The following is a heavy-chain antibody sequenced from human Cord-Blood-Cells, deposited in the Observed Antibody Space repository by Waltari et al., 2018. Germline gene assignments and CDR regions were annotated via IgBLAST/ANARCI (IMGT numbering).Heavy chain of an antibody. CDR3: ARDHPYYGEIDY. D-gene: IGHD4-17*01. J-gene: IGHJ4*02. CDR2: IRSSSSTI. V-gene: IGHV3-48*02. Sequence: EVQLVESGGGLVQPGGSLRLSCAASGFTFSSYSMNWVSQAPGKGLEWVSYIRSSSSTIYYADSVKGRFTISRDNAKNSLYLQMNSLRDEDTAVYYCARDHPYYGEIDYWGQGTLVTVSS. CDR1: GFTFSSYS.